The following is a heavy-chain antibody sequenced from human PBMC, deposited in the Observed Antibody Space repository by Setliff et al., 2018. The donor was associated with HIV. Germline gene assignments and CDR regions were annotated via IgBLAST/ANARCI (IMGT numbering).Heavy chain of an antibody. D-gene: IGHD3-22*01. CDR2: FYTSGST. CDR3: ARDRLTYYFDY. CDR1: GGSINTYY. J-gene: IGHJ4*02. V-gene: IGHV4-4*07. Sequence: SETLSLTCTVSGGSINTYYWSWIRQPAGEGLEWIGRFYTSGSTNYNPSLKSRVTMSVDTSKNQFSLKLSSVTAADTAVYYCARDRLTYYFDYWGQGILVTVSS.